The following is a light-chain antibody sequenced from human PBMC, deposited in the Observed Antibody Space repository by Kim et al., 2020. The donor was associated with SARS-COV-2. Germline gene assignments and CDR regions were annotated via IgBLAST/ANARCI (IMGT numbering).Light chain of an antibody. J-gene: IGKJ1*01. CDR3: QKCDSAPWT. CDR2: AAS. CDR1: QDISND. V-gene: IGKV1-27*01. Sequence: ASVGDRVTITCRASQDISNDLAWFQLKPGKAPKLLIYAASALQPGVPSRFSGSGSGTDFTLTVTSLQPEDVATYYCQKCDSAPWTFGQGTKVDIK.